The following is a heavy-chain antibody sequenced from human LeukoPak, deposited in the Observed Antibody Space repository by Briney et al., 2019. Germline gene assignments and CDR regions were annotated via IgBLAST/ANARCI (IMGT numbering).Heavy chain of an antibody. J-gene: IGHJ6*03. Sequence: GGSLRLSCAASGFTFSSYAMSWVRQAPGKGLEWVSAISGGGGSTYYADSVKGRFTISRDNAKNSLYLQMNSLRAEDTAVYYCARLGTRTPMDVWGKGTTVTVSS. CDR3: ARLGTRTPMDV. V-gene: IGHV3-23*01. D-gene: IGHD7-27*01. CDR2: ISGGGGST. CDR1: GFTFSSYA.